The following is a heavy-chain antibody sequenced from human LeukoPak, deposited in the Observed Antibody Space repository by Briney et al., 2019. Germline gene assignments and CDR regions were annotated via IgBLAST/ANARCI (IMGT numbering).Heavy chain of an antibody. Sequence: SETLSLTCTVSGGFISTYYWSWIRQPPGKGLEWIGFVSYSGSTYHNPSLKSRVTMSVDTSKNQFSLNLRSVTAADTAVYYCARDRYSYGFWGQGILVTVSS. J-gene: IGHJ4*02. CDR2: VSYSGST. V-gene: IGHV4-59*01. CDR1: GGFISTYY. CDR3: ARDRYSYGF. D-gene: IGHD5-18*01.